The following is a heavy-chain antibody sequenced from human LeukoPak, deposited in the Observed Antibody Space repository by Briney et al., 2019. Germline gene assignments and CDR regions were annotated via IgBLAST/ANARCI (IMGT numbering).Heavy chain of an antibody. J-gene: IGHJ3*02. CDR2: SFYRSKWCN. D-gene: IGHD7-27*01. CDR3: ARDGPGWGPVFDI. V-gene: IGHV6-1*01. Sequence: SQTLSLTFAISGDSVSSNSAAWNWLRQSPSRGLEWLGSSFYRSKWCNDYAVSVKSRITINPDTSKNQFSLQLNSVTPEDTAVYYCARDGPGWGPVFDIWGRGTMVTVSS. CDR1: GDSVSSNSAA.